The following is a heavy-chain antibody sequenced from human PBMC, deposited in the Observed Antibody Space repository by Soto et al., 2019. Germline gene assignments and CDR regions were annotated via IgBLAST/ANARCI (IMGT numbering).Heavy chain of an antibody. CDR2: IWYDGSNK. Sequence: LSLTCAASGFTFSSYGMHWVRQAPGKGLEWVAVIWYDGSNKYYADSVKGRFTISRDNSKNTLYLQMNSLRAEDTAVYYCASSPMRCSGGSCYSSAFDIWGQGTMVTVSS. CDR3: ASSPMRCSGGSCYSSAFDI. V-gene: IGHV3-33*01. CDR1: GFTFSSYG. D-gene: IGHD2-15*01. J-gene: IGHJ3*02.